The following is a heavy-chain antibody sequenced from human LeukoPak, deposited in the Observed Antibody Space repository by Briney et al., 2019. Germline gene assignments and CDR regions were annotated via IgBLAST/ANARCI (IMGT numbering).Heavy chain of an antibody. V-gene: IGHV4-38-2*01. Sequence: SETLSLTCAGSGYSISSGYYWGWIRQPPGKGLEWIGSIYHSGSTYYNPSLKSRVTISVDTSKNQFSLKLSSVTAADTAVYYCARHFAVMGSYSAEGAFDIWGQGTMVTVSS. J-gene: IGHJ3*02. CDR3: ARHFAVMGSYSAEGAFDI. CDR1: GYSISSGYY. CDR2: IYHSGST. D-gene: IGHD1-26*01.